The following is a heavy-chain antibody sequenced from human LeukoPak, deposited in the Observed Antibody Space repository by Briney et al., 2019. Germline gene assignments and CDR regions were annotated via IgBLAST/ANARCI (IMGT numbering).Heavy chain of an antibody. Sequence: GESLKISCKGSGYSFTSYWIGWVRQMPGKGLEWMGIIYPGDSDTRYSPPFQGQVTISADKSISTAYLQWSSLKASDTAMYYCARTDYYGSGTYAFDIWGQGTMVTVSS. CDR3: ARTDYYGSGTYAFDI. V-gene: IGHV5-51*01. J-gene: IGHJ3*02. CDR1: GYSFTSYW. CDR2: IYPGDSDT. D-gene: IGHD3-10*01.